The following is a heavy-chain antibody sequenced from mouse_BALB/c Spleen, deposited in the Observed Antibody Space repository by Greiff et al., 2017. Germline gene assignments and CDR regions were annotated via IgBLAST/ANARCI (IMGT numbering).Heavy chain of an antibody. Sequence: EVNVVESGGGLVQPGGSLKLSCAASGFTFSSYGMSWVRQTPDKRLELVATINSNGGSTYYPDSVKGRFTISRDNAKNTLYLQMSSLKSEDTAMYYCASDYYGLDYWGQGTTLTVSS. J-gene: IGHJ2*01. CDR3: ASDYYGLDY. CDR1: GFTFSSYG. V-gene: IGHV5-6-3*01. CDR2: INSNGGST. D-gene: IGHD1-1*01.